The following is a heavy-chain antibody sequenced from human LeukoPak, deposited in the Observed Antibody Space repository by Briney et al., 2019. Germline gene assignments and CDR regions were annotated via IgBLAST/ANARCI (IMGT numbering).Heavy chain of an antibody. V-gene: IGHV4-4*02. D-gene: IGHD3-10*01. CDR1: GGSISSSNW. J-gene: IGHJ5*02. CDR3: ARVQRFPQENWFDP. Sequence: PSETLSLTCAVSGGSISSSNWWSWVRQPPGKGLEWIGYIYYSGSTNYNPSLKSRVTISVDTSKNQFSLKLSSVTAADTAVYYCARVQRFPQENWFDPWGQGTLVTVSS. CDR2: IYYSGST.